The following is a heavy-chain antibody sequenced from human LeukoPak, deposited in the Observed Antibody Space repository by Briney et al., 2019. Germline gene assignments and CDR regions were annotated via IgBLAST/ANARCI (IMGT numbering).Heavy chain of an antibody. CDR3: TIGSGTYRGAFDI. CDR1: GFTFSDYY. D-gene: IGHD1-26*01. Sequence: GGSLRLSCAASGFTFSDYYMSWIRQAPGKGLEWVSYISSSGSTIYYADSVKGRFTISRDNAKNSLYLQMSSLRAEDMALYYCTIGSGTYRGAFDIWGQGTMVTVSS. CDR2: ISSSGSTI. J-gene: IGHJ3*02. V-gene: IGHV3-11*01.